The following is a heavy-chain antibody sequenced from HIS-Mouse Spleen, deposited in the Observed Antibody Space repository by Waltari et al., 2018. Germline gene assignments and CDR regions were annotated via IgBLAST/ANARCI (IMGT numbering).Heavy chain of an antibody. D-gene: IGHD6-13*01. Sequence: QLQLQESGPGLVKPSETLSLTCTVSAGSLSSSSYHWGWIRQPPGKGLEWIGSIYYSGSTYYNPSLKSRVTISVDTSKNQFSLKLSSVTAADTAVYYCAREIPYSSSWYDWYFDLWGRGTLVTVSS. CDR3: AREIPYSSSWYDWYFDL. J-gene: IGHJ2*01. V-gene: IGHV4-39*07. CDR2: IYYSGST. CDR1: AGSLSSSSYH.